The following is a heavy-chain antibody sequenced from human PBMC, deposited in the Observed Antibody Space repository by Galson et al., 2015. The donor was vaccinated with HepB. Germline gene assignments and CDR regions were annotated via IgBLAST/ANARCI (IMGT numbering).Heavy chain of an antibody. J-gene: IGHJ5*02. D-gene: IGHD6-13*01. CDR2: ISAGNGNT. V-gene: IGHV1-3*01. CDR1: GYTFTSYA. CDR3: ARDRSIAAAGIFWFDP. Sequence: SVKVSCKASGYTFTSYAMHWVRQAPGQRLEWMGWISAGNGNTKYSQKFQGRVTITRDTSASTAYMELSSLRSEDTAVYYCARDRSIAAAGIFWFDPWGQGTLVTVSS.